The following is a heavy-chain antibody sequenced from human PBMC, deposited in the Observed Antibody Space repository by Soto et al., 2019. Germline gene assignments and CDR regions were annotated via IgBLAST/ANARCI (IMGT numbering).Heavy chain of an antibody. J-gene: IGHJ2*01. CDR2: IRHDGYTI. V-gene: IGHV3-11*01. CDR3: ARDLADFVVVVPWYFDL. D-gene: IGHD2-15*01. CDR1: GFTFGDYY. Sequence: QLVESGGGLVKPGGSLRLSCAASGFTFGDYYLSWIRQTPWKGLEWIAYIRHDGYTIYYAESVKGRFTISRDNAENSLYLLMNSLRAGDTAVYYCARDLADFVVVVPWYFDLWGRGTLVSVSS.